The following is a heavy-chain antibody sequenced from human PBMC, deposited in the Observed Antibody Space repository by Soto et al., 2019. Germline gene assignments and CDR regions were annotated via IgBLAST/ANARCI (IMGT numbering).Heavy chain of an antibody. CDR3: ATYAWGGYDYSLDI. CDR2: IYYSGST. D-gene: IGHD5-12*01. J-gene: IGHJ3*02. Sequence: SETLSLTCTVSGGSISSYYWSWIRQPPGKGLEWIGYIYYSGSTNYNPSLKSRVTISVDTSKNQFSLKLGSVTAADTAVYYCATYAWGGYDYSLDIWGQGTMVTVSS. CDR1: GGSISSYY. V-gene: IGHV4-59*08.